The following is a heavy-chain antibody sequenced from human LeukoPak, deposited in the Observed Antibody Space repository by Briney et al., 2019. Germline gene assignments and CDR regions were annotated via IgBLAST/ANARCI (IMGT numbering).Heavy chain of an antibody. CDR1: GASISSYH. Sequence: PSETLSLTCTVSGASISSYHWSWIRQPPGKGLEWIGYIYYSGSTNYNPSLKSRVIISVDTSKNQFSLKLSSVTAADTAVYYCARAGDGYNPLNYWGQGTLVTVSS. V-gene: IGHV4-59*01. J-gene: IGHJ4*02. CDR2: IYYSGST. D-gene: IGHD5-24*01. CDR3: ARAGDGYNPLNY.